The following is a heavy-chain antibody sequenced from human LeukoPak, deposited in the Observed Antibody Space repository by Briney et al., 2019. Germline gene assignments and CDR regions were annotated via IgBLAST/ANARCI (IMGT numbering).Heavy chain of an antibody. Sequence: PGGSLRLSCAASGFKFSSYAMHRVRQAPGKGLEWVAVISYDGSNKYYADSVKGRFTISRDNSKNTLYLQMNSLRAEDTAVYYCAKDADYDYVWGSYRPYNWFDPWGQGTLVTVSS. CDR3: AKDADYDYVWGSYRPYNWFDP. D-gene: IGHD3-16*02. V-gene: IGHV3-30-3*02. CDR2: ISYDGSNK. J-gene: IGHJ5*02. CDR1: GFKFSSYA.